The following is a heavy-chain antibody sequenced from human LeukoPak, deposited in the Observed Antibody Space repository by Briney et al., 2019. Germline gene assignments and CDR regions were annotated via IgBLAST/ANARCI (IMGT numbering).Heavy chain of an antibody. D-gene: IGHD2-2*01. V-gene: IGHV1-2*04. Sequence: ASVKVSCKASGYTFTGYYMHWVRQAPGQGPEWMGWINPNSGGTNYAQKFQGWVTMTRDTSISTAYMELSRLRSDDTAVYYCARGTRYSSSTSCYYNWFDPWGQGTLVTVSS. CDR2: INPNSGGT. CDR1: GYTFTGYY. CDR3: ARGTRYSSSTSCYYNWFDP. J-gene: IGHJ5*02.